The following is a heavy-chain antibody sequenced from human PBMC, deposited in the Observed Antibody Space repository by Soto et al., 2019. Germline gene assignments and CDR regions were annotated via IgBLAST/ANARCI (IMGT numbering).Heavy chain of an antibody. CDR2: ISSSGTYI. CDR1: GFTFSSYS. CDR3: ASDFPSAY. Sequence: PGGSLRLSCAASGFTFSSYSMNWVRQAPGKGLEWVSSISSSGTYIDYADSVKGRFTISRDNAKNSLYLQMNSLRAEDTAVYYCASDFPSAYWGQGTLVTVSS. V-gene: IGHV3-21*01. J-gene: IGHJ4*02.